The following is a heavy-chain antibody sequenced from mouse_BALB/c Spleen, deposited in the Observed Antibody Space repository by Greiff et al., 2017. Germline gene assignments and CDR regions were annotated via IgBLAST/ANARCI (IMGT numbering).Heavy chain of an antibody. V-gene: IGHV1-18*01. CDR3: ARRESGNWYFDV. J-gene: IGHJ1*01. CDR1: GYTFTDYN. Sequence: VQLKQSGPQLVKPGASVKIPCKASGYTFTDYNMDWVKQSHGKSLEWIGDINPNNGGTIYNQKFKGKATLTVDKSSSTAYMELRSLTSEDTAVYYCARRESGNWYFDVWGAGTTVTVSS. CDR2: INPNNGGT.